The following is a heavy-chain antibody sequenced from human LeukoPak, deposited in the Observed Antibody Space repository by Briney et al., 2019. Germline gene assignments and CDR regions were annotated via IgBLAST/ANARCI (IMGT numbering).Heavy chain of an antibody. D-gene: IGHD2-2*01. J-gene: IGHJ4*02. V-gene: IGHV3-15*01. Sequence: PGGSLRLSCAAFGFTFSNAWMSWVRQAPGKGLEWVGRIKREPDGGTTDYAAPVKGRFTTSRDDSKNTLYLQMNSLRAEDTAVYYCANLLRYCSSTSCPNDYWGQGTLVTVSS. CDR3: ANLLRYCSSTSCPNDY. CDR2: IKREPDGGTT. CDR1: GFTFSNAW.